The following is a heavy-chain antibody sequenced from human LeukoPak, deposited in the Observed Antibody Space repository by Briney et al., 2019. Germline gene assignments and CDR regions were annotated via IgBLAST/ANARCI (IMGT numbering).Heavy chain of an antibody. D-gene: IGHD3-10*01. CDR2: IRYDGSNK. J-gene: IGHJ4*02. CDR3: AKDPVTMVRGVAGYFDY. CDR1: GFTFSSYG. V-gene: IGHV3-30*02. Sequence: PGGSLRLSCAASGFTFSSYGMHWVRQAPGKGLEWVAFIRYDGSNKYYADSVKGRFTMSRDNSKNTLYLQMNSLRAEDTAVYYCAKDPVTMVRGVAGYFDYWGQGTLVTVSS.